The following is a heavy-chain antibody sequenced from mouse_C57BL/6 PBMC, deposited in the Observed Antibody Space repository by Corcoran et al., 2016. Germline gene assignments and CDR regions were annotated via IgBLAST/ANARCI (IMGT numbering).Heavy chain of an antibody. V-gene: IGHV1-18*01. D-gene: IGHD3-2*02. CDR2: INPNNGGT. CDR1: GYTFTDYK. CDR3: ARGTAQALAMDY. Sequence: EVQLQQSGPELGKPGASVKIPCKASGYTFTDYKMDWVKQSQGKSLEWIGDINPNNGGTIYNQKFKGKATLTVDKSSSTAYMELRSLTSEDTAVYYCARGTAQALAMDYWGQGTSVTVSS. J-gene: IGHJ4*01.